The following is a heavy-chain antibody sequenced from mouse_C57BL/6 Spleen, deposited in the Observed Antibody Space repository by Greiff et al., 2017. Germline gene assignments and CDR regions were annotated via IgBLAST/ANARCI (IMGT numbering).Heavy chain of an antibody. CDR1: GFTFSSYA. D-gene: IGHD2-3*01. V-gene: IGHV5-4*01. J-gene: IGHJ4*01. Sequence: EVQGVESGGGLVKPGGSLKLSCAASGFTFSSYALAWVRQTPEKRLEWVATLSDGGSYTYSPDNVKGRFTISRDNAKNHLYLQMSHLKSEDTAMYYCAREIYDGDYYAMDYWGQGTSVTVSS. CDR2: LSDGGSYT. CDR3: AREIYDGDYYAMDY.